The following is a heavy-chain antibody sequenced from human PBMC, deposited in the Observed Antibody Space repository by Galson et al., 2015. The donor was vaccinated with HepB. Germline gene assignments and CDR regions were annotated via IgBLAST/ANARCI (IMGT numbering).Heavy chain of an antibody. Sequence: SLRLSCAASGFTFSDYYMSWIRQAPGKGLEWAAYIRSGDTFYADSVKGRFTISRDNAKNSLFLQMNSLTAEDTAVYYCTRDFRSASCGDWGQGTLVTVSS. V-gene: IGHV3-11*01. J-gene: IGHJ4*02. CDR1: GFTFSDYY. CDR2: IRSGDT. D-gene: IGHD3-3*01. CDR3: TRDFRSASCGD.